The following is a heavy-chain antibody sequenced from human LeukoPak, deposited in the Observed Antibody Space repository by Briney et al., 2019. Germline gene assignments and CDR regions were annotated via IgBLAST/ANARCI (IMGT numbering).Heavy chain of an antibody. CDR2: ISSSSYI. Sequence: PGRSLRLSCAASGFTFSSYSMNWVRQAPGKGLEWVSSISSSSYIYYADSVKGRFTISRDNSKNTLYLQMNSLRAEDTAVYYCAREYSRLYGMDVWGQGTTVTVSS. CDR3: AREYSRLYGMDV. V-gene: IGHV3-21*01. J-gene: IGHJ6*02. D-gene: IGHD6-13*01. CDR1: GFTFSSYS.